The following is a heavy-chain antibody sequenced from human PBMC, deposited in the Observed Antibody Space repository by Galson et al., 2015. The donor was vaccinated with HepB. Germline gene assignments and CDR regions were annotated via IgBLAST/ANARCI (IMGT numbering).Heavy chain of an antibody. J-gene: IGHJ6*02. CDR3: ARHPDQGITMIVVVIDGMDV. CDR2: IDPSDSYT. D-gene: IGHD3-22*01. V-gene: IGHV5-10-1*01. Sequence: QSGAEVKKPGESLRISCKGSGYSFTSYWISWVRQMPGKGLEWMGRIDPSDSYTNYSPSFQGHVTISADKSISTAYLQWSSLKASDTAMYYCARHPDQGITMIVVVIDGMDVWGQGTTVTVSS. CDR1: GYSFTSYW.